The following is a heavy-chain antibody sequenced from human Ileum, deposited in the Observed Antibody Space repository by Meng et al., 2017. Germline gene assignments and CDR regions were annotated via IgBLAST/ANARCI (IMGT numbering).Heavy chain of an antibody. CDR2: FHPGSGA. J-gene: IGHJ4*02. V-gene: IGHV4-4*02. CDR3: AKNGAYCLES. Sequence: VQLQESGPGLVKPSGTLSLPCAVSGGSISSGTWWSWVRQPPGKGLQWIGEFHPGSGATYNPSLKARVTISVDTSMQQFSLQLTSVTAADTAVYYCAKNGAYCLESWGQGTLVTVSS. CDR1: GGSISSGTW. D-gene: IGHD2-21*01.